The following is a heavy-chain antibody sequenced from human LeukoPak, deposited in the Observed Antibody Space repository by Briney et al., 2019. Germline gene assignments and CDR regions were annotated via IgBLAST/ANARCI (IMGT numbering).Heavy chain of an antibody. J-gene: IGHJ4*02. CDR3: ASYSGYDNHFDY. D-gene: IGHD5-12*01. CDR1: GGSFSGYY. CDR2: INHSGST. V-gene: IGHV4-34*01. Sequence: SETLSLTCAVYGGSFSGYYWSWIRQPPGKGLEWIGEINHSGSTYYNPSLKSRVTMSVDTSKNQFSLKLSSVTAADTAVYYCASYSGYDNHFDYWGQGTLVTVSS.